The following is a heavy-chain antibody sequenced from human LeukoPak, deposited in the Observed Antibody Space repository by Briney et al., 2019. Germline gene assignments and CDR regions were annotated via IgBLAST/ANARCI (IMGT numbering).Heavy chain of an antibody. CDR2: ISACNGNT. D-gene: IGHD4-4*01. J-gene: IGHJ6*02. V-gene: IGHV1-18*01. CDR1: GYTFTSYG. CDR3: ARDEIAVTTFGNGMDV. Sequence: GASVKVSCKASGYTFTSYGISWVRQAPGHGLEWMGWISACNGNTNYAQKLQGRVTMTTDTSTSTAYMELRSLRSDDTAVYYCARDEIAVTTFGNGMDVWGQGTTVTVSS.